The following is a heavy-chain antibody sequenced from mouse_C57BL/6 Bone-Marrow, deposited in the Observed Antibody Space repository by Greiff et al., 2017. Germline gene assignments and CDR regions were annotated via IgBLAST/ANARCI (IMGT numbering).Heavy chain of an antibody. CDR2: IYPRDGST. J-gene: IGHJ3*01. V-gene: IGHV1-85*01. Sequence: QVQLKQSGPELVKPGASVKLSCKASGYTFTSYDINWVKQRPGQGLEWIGWIYPRDGSTKYNEKFKGKATLTVDTSSSTAYMELHSLTSEDSAVYFFARRSVYYYGSPWFADWGQEALVTVSA. CDR3: ARRSVYYYGSPWFAD. D-gene: IGHD1-1*01. CDR1: GYTFTSYD.